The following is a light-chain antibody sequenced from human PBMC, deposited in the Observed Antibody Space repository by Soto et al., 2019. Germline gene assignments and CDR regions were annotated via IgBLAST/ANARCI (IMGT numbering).Light chain of an antibody. V-gene: IGKV3-20*01. J-gene: IGKJ1*01. CDR1: QSVSSSY. Sequence: EIVLTQSPGTLSLSRGERATLSCRASQSVSSSYLAWYQQKPGQAPRLLIYGASSRATGIPDRFSGSGPGTDFTLTISRLEPEDFAVYYCQQYGSSPWTFGQGTKVDIK. CDR3: QQYGSSPWT. CDR2: GAS.